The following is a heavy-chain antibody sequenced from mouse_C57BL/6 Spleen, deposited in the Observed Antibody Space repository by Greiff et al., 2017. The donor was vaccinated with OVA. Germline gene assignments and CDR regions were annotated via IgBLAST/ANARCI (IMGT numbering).Heavy chain of an antibody. D-gene: IGHD4-1*01. CDR2: IDPSDSYT. J-gene: IGHJ2*01. V-gene: IGHV1-50*01. Sequence: QVQLQQPGAELVKPGASVKLSCKASGYTFTSYWMQWVKQRPGQGLEWIGEIDPSDSYTNYTQKFKGKATLTVDTSSSTAYLQLSSLTSEDSAVYYCARTGTGYFDYWGQGTTLTVSS. CDR1: GYTFTSYW. CDR3: ARTGTGYFDY.